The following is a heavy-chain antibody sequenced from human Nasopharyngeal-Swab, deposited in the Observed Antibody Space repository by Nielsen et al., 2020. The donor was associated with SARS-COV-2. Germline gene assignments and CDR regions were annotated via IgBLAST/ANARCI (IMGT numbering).Heavy chain of an antibody. V-gene: IGHV1-46*01. CDR2: INPSGGST. CDR3: ARGARFAVDYFVY. CDR1: GYTFTRYY. D-gene: IGHD6-19*01. J-gene: IGHJ4*02. Sequence: ASVKVSCRASGYTFTRYYMHWVRQAPGQGLEWMGIINPSGGSTSYAQKFQGRVKMTRDTSTSTLYMELSSLRFEDTAVYYCARGARFAVDYFVYWGQGTLVTVSS.